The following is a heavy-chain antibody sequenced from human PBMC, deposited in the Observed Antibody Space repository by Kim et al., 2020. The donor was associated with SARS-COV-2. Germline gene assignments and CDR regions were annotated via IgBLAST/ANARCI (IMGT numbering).Heavy chain of an antibody. V-gene: IGHV1-24*01. D-gene: IGHD3-10*01. CDR3: ATGSWFGELPYYYYGMDV. CDR2: FDPEDGET. CDR1: GYTLTELS. J-gene: IGHJ6*02. Sequence: ASVKVSCKVSGYTLTELSMHWVRQAPGKGLEWMGGFDPEDGETIYAQKFQGRVTMTEDTSTDTAYMELSSLRSEDTAVYYCATGSWFGELPYYYYGMDVWGQGTTVTVSS.